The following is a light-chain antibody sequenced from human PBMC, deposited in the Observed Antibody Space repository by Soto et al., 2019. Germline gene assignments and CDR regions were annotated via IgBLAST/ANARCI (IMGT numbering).Light chain of an antibody. CDR2: EVS. CDR3: SSYTSSSTLENV. Sequence: QSVLTQPASVSGSPGQSITISCTGTSSDVGGYNYVSWYQQHPGKAPKLMIYEVSNRPSGVSNRFSGSKSGNTASLTISGLQAEDEADYYCSSYTSSSTLENVFGTAINVT. J-gene: IGLJ1*01. V-gene: IGLV2-14*01. CDR1: SSDVGGYNY.